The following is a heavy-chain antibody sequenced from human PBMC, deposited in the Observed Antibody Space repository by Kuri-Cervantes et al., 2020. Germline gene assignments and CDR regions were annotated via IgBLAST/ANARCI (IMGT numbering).Heavy chain of an antibody. CDR2: ISRSGDGT. CDR3: ARVGLLPGTLHGMDV. Sequence: GESLKISCAASGFTFSSYAMTWIRQAAGKGLEWVSAISRSGDGTSYADSVKGRFTISRDNVKNTVYLQMNSLRAEDTAVYYCARVGLLPGTLHGMDVWGKGTTVTVSS. J-gene: IGHJ6*04. D-gene: IGHD6-13*01. CDR1: GFTFSSYA. V-gene: IGHV3-23*01.